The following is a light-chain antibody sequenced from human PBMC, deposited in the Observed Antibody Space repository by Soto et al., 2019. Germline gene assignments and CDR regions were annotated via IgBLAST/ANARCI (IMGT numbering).Light chain of an antibody. Sequence: QSVLTQPASVSGSLGQSITISCTGTSSNVGSYKLVSWYQQHPGKAPKLMIFEVNKRPSGVSNRFSGSKSGNTASLTISGLKVEDEADYYCCSSGGSPTYVFGTGTKFTVL. CDR1: SSNVGSYKL. CDR2: EVN. J-gene: IGLJ1*01. CDR3: CSSGGSPTYV. V-gene: IGLV2-23*02.